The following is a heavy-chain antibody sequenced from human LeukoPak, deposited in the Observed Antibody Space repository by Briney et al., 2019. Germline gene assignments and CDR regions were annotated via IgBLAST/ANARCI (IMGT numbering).Heavy chain of an antibody. CDR1: GGSISSGGYS. V-gene: IGHV4-30-2*01. CDR2: IYHSGST. Sequence: SETLSLTCAVSGGSISSGGYSWSWIRQPPGKGLEWVGYIYHSGSTYYNPSLKSRVTISVDRSKNQLSLKLSSVTAADTAVYYCARGVAAAGIDYWGQGTLVTVSS. CDR3: ARGVAAAGIDY. J-gene: IGHJ4*02. D-gene: IGHD6-13*01.